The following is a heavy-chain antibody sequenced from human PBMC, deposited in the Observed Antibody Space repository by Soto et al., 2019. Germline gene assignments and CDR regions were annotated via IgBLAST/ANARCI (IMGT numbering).Heavy chain of an antibody. Sequence: ESLKISCKGSGYSFTSYWIGWVRQMPGKGLEWMGIIYPGDSDTRYSPSFQGQVTISADKSISTAYLQWSSLKASDTAMYYCARHANSIAVAGTGEPEFDYWGQGTLVTVSS. CDR1: GYSFTSYW. J-gene: IGHJ4*02. V-gene: IGHV5-51*01. CDR3: ARHANSIAVAGTGEPEFDY. D-gene: IGHD6-19*01. CDR2: IYPGDSDT.